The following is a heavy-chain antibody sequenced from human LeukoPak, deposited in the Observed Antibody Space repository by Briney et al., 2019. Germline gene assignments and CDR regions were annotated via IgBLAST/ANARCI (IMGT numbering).Heavy chain of an antibody. V-gene: IGHV3-23*01. CDR1: VFTFSSYA. Sequence: GRSLRLSCAPSVFTFSSYAMSWVRQPPGKELEWVSAISASGGSTYYADSVKGRFTISRDNSKNTLYLQMNSLRAEDTAVYYCAKPGWGPDCGGDCYPYFDYWGQGTLVTVSS. CDR3: AKPGWGPDCGGDCYPYFDY. CDR2: ISASGGST. D-gene: IGHD2-21*02. J-gene: IGHJ4*02.